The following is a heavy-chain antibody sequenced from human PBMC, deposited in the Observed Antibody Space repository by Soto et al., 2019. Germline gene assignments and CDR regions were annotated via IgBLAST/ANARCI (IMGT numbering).Heavy chain of an antibody. CDR1: GFAFNSSA. CDR3: AKWPPSPKMGVTSH. Sequence: EVQLLESGGGLVQPGGALRLSCAASGFAFNSSAMAWVRQTPGKGLQWVSAITVAGGGTYYADSVKGGFAISRDNSKKTLYRRMTSLSAEDTALYFCAKWPPSPKMGVTSHWGQGTLVTVSS. D-gene: IGHD1-26*01. CDR2: ITVAGGGT. V-gene: IGHV3-23*01. J-gene: IGHJ4*02.